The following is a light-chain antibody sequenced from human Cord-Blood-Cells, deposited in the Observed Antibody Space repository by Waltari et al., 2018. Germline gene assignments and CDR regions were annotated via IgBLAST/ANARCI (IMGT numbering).Light chain of an antibody. CDR1: KLGDKY. J-gene: IGLJ2*01. CDR2: QDS. CDR3: QAWDSSTVV. V-gene: IGLV3-1*01. Sequence: SYELTQPPSVSVSPGQTASITCSGDKLGDKYACWYQQKPGQSPVLVIYQDSKRPSGILERFAGSNSGNSATLTISGTQAMDEADYYCQAWDSSTVVFDGGTKLTVL.